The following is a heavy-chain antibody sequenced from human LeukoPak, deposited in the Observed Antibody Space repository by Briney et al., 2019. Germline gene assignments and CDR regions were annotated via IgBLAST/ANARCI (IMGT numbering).Heavy chain of an antibody. CDR1: GFTFNSYW. CDR3: TTDWDDLAGDTYYH. D-gene: IGHD3-16*01. CDR2: IKSKTDGGTT. J-gene: IGHJ5*02. V-gene: IGHV3-15*01. Sequence: TGGSLRLSCAASGFTFNSYWMTWVRQAPGKGLEWVGRIKSKTDGGTTDYAAPVRGRFTISRDDSKYTLYLQMNNLKTDDTAMYYCTTDWDDLAGDTYYHWGQGTLVTVSS.